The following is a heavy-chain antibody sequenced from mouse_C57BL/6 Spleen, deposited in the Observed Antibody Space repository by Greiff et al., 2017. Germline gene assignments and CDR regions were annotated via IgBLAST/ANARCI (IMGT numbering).Heavy chain of an antibody. CDR2: IYPGSGNT. V-gene: IGHV1-66*01. CDR1: GYSFTSYY. J-gene: IGHJ2*01. CDR3: AREATVAYFDY. D-gene: IGHD1-1*01. Sequence: VQLQQSGPKLVKPGASVKISCKASGYSFTSYYIHWVKQRPGQGLEWIGWIYPGSGNTKYNEKFKGKATLTADTSSSTAYMQLSSLTSEDSAVYYCAREATVAYFDYWGQGTTLTVSS.